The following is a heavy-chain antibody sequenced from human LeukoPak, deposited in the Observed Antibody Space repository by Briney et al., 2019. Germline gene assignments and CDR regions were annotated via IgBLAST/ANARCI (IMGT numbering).Heavy chain of an antibody. Sequence: GGSLRLSCAASGFTFSTYGMSWVRQAPGKGLEWVSGISGSGGSTYYADSVKGRFTISRDNSKNTLYLQMNSLRAEDTAVYYCARRAGAYSHLYDYWGQGTLVTVSS. V-gene: IGHV3-23*01. CDR1: GFTFSTYG. J-gene: IGHJ4*02. D-gene: IGHD4/OR15-4a*01. CDR3: ARRAGAYSHLYDY. CDR2: ISGSGGST.